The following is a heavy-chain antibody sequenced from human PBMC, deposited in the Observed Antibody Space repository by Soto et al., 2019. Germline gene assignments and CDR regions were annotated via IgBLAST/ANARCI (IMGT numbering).Heavy chain of an antibody. D-gene: IGHD3-16*02. J-gene: IGHJ4*02. CDR1: GYTFTSYD. Sequence: ASVKVSCKASGYTFTSYDINWVRQATGQGLEWMGWMNPNSGNTGYAQKFQGRVTMTRNTSISTAYMELSSLRSEDTAVYYCARNDYIWGSYLWDYWGQGTLVTVSS. CDR2: MNPNSGNT. V-gene: IGHV1-8*01. CDR3: ARNDYIWGSYLWDY.